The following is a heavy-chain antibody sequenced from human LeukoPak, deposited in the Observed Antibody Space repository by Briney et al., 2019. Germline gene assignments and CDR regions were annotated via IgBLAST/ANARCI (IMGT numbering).Heavy chain of an antibody. CDR1: GDSVSSSSSY. D-gene: IGHD4-23*01. Sequence: PSETLSLTCTVSGDSVSSSSSYWGWIRQPPGKGLEWIGIIYYSGGTYYNPSLGSRVTISVDTSKNQFSLKLSSVTAADTAVYYCATSPQYGGYWGQGTLVTVSS. J-gene: IGHJ4*02. V-gene: IGHV4-39*01. CDR3: ATSPQYGGY. CDR2: IYYSGGT.